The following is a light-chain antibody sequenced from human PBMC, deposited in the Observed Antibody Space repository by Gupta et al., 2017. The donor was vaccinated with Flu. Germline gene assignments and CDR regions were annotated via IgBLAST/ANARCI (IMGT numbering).Light chain of an antibody. CDR2: DVT. CDR1: SSDVGAYKY. V-gene: IGLV2-11*01. CDR3: CSYAGSYTWV. Sequence: QSALTQPRSVSGSPGQSVTISCTGTSSDVGAYKYVSWYQQHPGKAPKLIIYDVTKRPSGVPDRFSGSKSGNTASLTISGLQADDESEYYCCSYAGSYTWVFGGGTKMTVL. J-gene: IGLJ2*01.